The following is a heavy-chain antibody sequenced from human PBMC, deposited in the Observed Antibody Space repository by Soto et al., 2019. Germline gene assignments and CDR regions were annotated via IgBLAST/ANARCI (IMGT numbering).Heavy chain of an antibody. CDR3: AREIGNRLPYGPVDY. Sequence: GGSLRLSCAASGFTLSGYYMTWMRQTPGKGLEWVSFIGKTGSDIHYADSVEGRFTISRDNAKNSLYLQMNSLRAEDTAVYYCAREIGNRLPYGPVDYWGQGTLVTVSS. V-gene: IGHV3-11*01. D-gene: IGHD3-10*01. CDR2: IGKTGSDI. CDR1: GFTLSGYY. J-gene: IGHJ4*02.